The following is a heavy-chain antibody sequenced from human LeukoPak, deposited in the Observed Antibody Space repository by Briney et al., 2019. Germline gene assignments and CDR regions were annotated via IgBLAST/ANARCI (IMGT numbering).Heavy chain of an antibody. D-gene: IGHD4-17*01. V-gene: IGHV1-2*06. Sequence: ASVKVSCKASGYTFSDYYIHWVRQAAGQGLEWMGRINPNSGGTSFAQKFQGRVTMTRDTSVSTAYMELSRLRSDDTAVYYCARENGDYSSNYFDYWGQGTLVTDSS. J-gene: IGHJ4*02. CDR2: INPNSGGT. CDR1: GYTFSDYY. CDR3: ARENGDYSSNYFDY.